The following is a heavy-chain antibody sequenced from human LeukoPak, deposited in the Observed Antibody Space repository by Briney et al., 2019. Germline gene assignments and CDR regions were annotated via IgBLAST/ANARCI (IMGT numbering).Heavy chain of an antibody. CDR1: GGSFSSYA. CDR2: IIPIFGTA. D-gene: IGHD3-22*01. V-gene: IGHV1-69*13. Sequence: GASAKVSCKASGGSFSSYAISWVRQATGQGLEWMGGIIPIFGTANYAQKFQGRVTITADESTSTAYMELSSLRSEDTAVYYCARVGGYYDSSGYYYPNWFDPWGQGTLVTVSS. CDR3: ARVGGYYDSSGYYYPNWFDP. J-gene: IGHJ5*02.